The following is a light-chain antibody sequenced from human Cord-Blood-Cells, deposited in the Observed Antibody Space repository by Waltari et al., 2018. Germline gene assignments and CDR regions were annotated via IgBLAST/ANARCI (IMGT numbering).Light chain of an antibody. J-gene: IGKJ1*01. CDR3: QQGYSTPLT. Sequence: DIQMTQSPSSLSASVGDRVTITCRDIQSISSYLNWYQQKPGKAPKLLIYAASSLQSGVPSRFSGSGSGTDFTLTISSLQPEDFATYYCQQGYSTPLTFGQGTKVEIK. CDR1: QSISSY. CDR2: AAS. V-gene: IGKV1-39*01.